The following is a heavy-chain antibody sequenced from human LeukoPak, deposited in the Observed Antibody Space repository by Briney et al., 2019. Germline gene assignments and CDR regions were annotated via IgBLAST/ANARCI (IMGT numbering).Heavy chain of an antibody. CDR2: IHDDGSRT. J-gene: IGHJ4*02. CDR3: TRDLGGIDY. V-gene: IGHV3-74*01. CDR1: GFTFNTHL. Sequence: GGSLRLSCAASGFTFNTHLMHWVRQAPGKGLMWVSHIHDDGSRTTYADSVKGRFTISRDNAKNMVYLQMDSLRVDDTAIYYCTRDLGGIDYWGQGILVTVSS.